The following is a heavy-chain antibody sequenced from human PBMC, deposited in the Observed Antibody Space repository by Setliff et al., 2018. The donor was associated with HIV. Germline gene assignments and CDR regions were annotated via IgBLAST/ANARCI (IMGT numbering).Heavy chain of an antibody. CDR2: IYTDGTI. V-gene: IGHV4-4*09. CDR1: GQSISGYY. D-gene: IGHD5-12*01. CDR3: ERGGQSSGYAIEY. Sequence: ASETLSLTCAVYGQSISGYYWSWIRQTPGKGLEWIGHIYTDGTIKYNPSLKSRLTISLDTSKNQFSLKLNSVTAADTAVYYCERGGQSSGYAIEYWGQGTLVTVSS. J-gene: IGHJ4*02.